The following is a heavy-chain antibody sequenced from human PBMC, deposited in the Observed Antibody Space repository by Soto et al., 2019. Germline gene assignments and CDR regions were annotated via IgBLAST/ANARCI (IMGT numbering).Heavy chain of an antibody. CDR1: GGSISSSSYY. Sequence: QLQLQESGPGLVKPSETLSLTCTVSGGSISSSSYYWGWIRQPPGKGLEWIGSFYYSGSTYYNPSXKCXVTISVDTSKNQFSLKLSSVTAADTAVYYCARLYGGSLFDYWGQGTLVTVSS. J-gene: IGHJ4*02. D-gene: IGHD2-15*01. CDR3: ARLYGGSLFDY. V-gene: IGHV4-39*01. CDR2: FYYSGST.